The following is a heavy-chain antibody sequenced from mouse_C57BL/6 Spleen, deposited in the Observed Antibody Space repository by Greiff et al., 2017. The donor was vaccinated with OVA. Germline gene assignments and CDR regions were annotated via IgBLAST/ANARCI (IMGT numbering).Heavy chain of an antibody. CDR2: IDPSDSET. CDR1: GYTFTSYW. J-gene: IGHJ2*01. CDR3: AREGLGGWYVDY. V-gene: IGHV1-52*01. D-gene: IGHD4-1*01. Sequence: VQLQQPGAELVRPGSSVKLSCKASGYTFTSYWMHWVKQRPIQGLEWIGNIDPSDSETHYNQKFKDKATLTVDKSSSTAYMQRSSLTSEDAAVYYCAREGLGGWYVDYWGQGTTLTVSS.